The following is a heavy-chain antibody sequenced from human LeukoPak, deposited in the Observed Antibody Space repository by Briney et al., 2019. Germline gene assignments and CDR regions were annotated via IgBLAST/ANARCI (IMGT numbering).Heavy chain of an antibody. J-gene: IGHJ2*01. CDR1: GGSISSYY. Sequence: SETLSLTCTVSGGSISSYYWSWIRQPPGKGLEWVGYIYYSGSTNYNPSLKSRVTISLDTSKNQFSLKLSCVTAADTAVYYCARDLERGYSYGGGYFDLWGRGTLVTVSS. CDR3: ARDLERGYSYGGGYFDL. CDR2: IYYSGST. D-gene: IGHD5-18*01. V-gene: IGHV4-59*12.